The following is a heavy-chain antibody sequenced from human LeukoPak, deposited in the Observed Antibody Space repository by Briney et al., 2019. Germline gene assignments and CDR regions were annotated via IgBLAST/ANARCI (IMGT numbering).Heavy chain of an antibody. D-gene: IGHD2-8*01. V-gene: IGHV4-59*01. CDR3: ARDNFRNGYYMDV. J-gene: IGHJ6*03. CDR2: IYYSGST. Sequence: NTSETLSLTCTVSGGSISSYYWSWIRQPPGKGLEWIGYIYYSGSTNYNPSLKSRVTTSVDTSKNQFSLKLSSVTAADTAVYYCARDNFRNGYYMDVWGKGTTVTVSS. CDR1: GGSISSYY.